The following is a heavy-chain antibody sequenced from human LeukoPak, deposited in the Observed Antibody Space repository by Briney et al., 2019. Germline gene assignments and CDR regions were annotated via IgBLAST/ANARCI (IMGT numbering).Heavy chain of an antibody. D-gene: IGHD6-13*01. CDR3: ARDGGSSWYFDY. J-gene: IGHJ4*02. V-gene: IGHV3-48*03. CDR1: GFTFSSYE. CDR2: ISSSGSTI. Sequence: GGSLRLSCAASGFTFSSYEMNWVRQAPGKGLEWVSYISSSGSTIYYADSVKSRFTISRDNAKNSVYLQMNSLRAEDTAVYYCARDGGSSWYFDYWGQGTLATVSS.